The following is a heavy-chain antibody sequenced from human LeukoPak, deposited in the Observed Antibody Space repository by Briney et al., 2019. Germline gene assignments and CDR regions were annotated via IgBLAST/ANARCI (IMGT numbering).Heavy chain of an antibody. CDR2: INSDGSST. CDR3: AKVSFRATVVASFDS. Sequence: GGSLRLSCVASGFTFSSYWMHWVRQAPGKGLVWVSRINSDGSSTKCADSVKGRFTISRDNSKNTLYLQMNSLRAEDTAVYYCAKVSFRATVVASFDSWGQGTLVTVSS. CDR1: GFTFSSYW. V-gene: IGHV3-74*03. D-gene: IGHD4-23*01. J-gene: IGHJ4*02.